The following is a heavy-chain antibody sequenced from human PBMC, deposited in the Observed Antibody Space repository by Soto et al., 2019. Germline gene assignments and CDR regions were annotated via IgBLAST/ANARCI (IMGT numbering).Heavy chain of an antibody. CDR1: GGTFSSYA. V-gene: IGHV1-69*01. D-gene: IGHD4-17*01. J-gene: IGHJ4*02. Sequence: QVQLVQSGAEVKKPGSSVKVSCKASGGTFSSYAISWVRQAPGQGLEWMGGIIPIFGTANYAQKFQGRVTITADESTSTAYMELSSLRSEDTAVYYCARTEKGMTTVTYYYSDYWGQGTLVTVSS. CDR3: ARTEKGMTTVTYYYSDY. CDR2: IIPIFGTA.